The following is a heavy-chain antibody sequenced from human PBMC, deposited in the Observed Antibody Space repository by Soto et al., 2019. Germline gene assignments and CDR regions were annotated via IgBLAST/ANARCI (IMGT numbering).Heavy chain of an antibody. CDR3: ARGETTVTTIGWFDP. CDR2: IYYSGSA. D-gene: IGHD4-17*01. J-gene: IGHJ5*02. CDR1: GGSIISGGYY. V-gene: IGHV4-31*03. Sequence: ILSLTCTVSGGSIISGGYYWSWIRQHPGKGLEWIGYIYYSGSAYYNPSLKSRVTISVDTSKNQFSLKLSSVTAADTAVYYCARGETTVTTIGWFDPWGQGTLVTVSS.